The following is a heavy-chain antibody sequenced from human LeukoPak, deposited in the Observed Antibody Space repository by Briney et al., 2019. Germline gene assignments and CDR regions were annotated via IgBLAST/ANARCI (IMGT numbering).Heavy chain of an antibody. CDR1: GYTFTSYG. CDR3: ARVAGSLGGIRYFDWLLLPGYMDV. J-gene: IGHJ6*03. D-gene: IGHD3-9*01. Sequence: GASVKVSCKASGYTFTSYGISWVRQAPGQGLEWMGWISAYNGNTNYAQKLQGRVTMTTDTPTSTAYMELRSLRSDDTAVYYCARVAGSLGGIRYFDWLLLPGYMDVWGKGTTVTVSS. CDR2: ISAYNGNT. V-gene: IGHV1-18*01.